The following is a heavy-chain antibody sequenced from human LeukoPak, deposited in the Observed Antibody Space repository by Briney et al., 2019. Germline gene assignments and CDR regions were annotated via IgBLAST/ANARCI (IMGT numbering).Heavy chain of an antibody. CDR1: GYTFKSYG. CDR2: INGYNGDT. D-gene: IGHD3-16*02. Sequence: GASVKVSCKASGYTFKSYGITWVRQAPGQGPEWMGWINGYNGDTNYAQKVQGRVTMTTDTSTSTAYMELRSLRSDDTAVYYCARWYFDYLWGRNRYRYFDSWGQGTLVTVSS. V-gene: IGHV1-18*01. CDR3: ARWYFDYLWGRNRYRYFDS. J-gene: IGHJ4*02.